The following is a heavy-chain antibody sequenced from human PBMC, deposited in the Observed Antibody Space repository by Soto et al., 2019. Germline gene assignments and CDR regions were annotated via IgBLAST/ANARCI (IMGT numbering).Heavy chain of an antibody. CDR3: ARGNGSGSYLYYYYGMDV. V-gene: IGHV4-34*01. Sequence: SETLSLTCAVYGGSFSGYYWIWIRQPPGKGLEWIGEINHSGSTNYNPSLKSRVTISVDTSKNQFSLKLSSVTAADTAVYYCARGNGSGSYLYYYYGMDVWGQGTTVTVSS. CDR1: GGSFSGYY. J-gene: IGHJ6*02. D-gene: IGHD3-10*01. CDR2: INHSGST.